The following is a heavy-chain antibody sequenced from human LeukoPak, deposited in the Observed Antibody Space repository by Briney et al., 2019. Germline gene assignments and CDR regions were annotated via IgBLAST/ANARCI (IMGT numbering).Heavy chain of an antibody. V-gene: IGHV3-21*01. CDR2: ISSSSNYI. J-gene: IGHJ3*02. CDR3: AREIGSTPGGYAFDI. Sequence: GGSLRLSCAASGFTFSSYSMDWVRQAPGKGLEWVSSISSSSNYIYYADSVKGRFTISRDNAKNSLYLQMNSLRAEDTAVYYCAREIGSTPGGYAFDIWGQGTMVTVSS. D-gene: IGHD2-2*01. CDR1: GFTFSSYS.